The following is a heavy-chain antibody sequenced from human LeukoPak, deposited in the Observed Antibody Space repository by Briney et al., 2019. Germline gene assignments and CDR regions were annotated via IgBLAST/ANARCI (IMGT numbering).Heavy chain of an antibody. Sequence: PSETLSLTCTVSGGSISSSSYYWGWIRQPPGKGLEWIGSIYYSGSTYYNPSLKSRVTISVDTSKNQFSLKLSSVTAADTAVYYCASSWIQLWLPNWFDPWGQGTLVTVSS. D-gene: IGHD5-18*01. CDR3: ASSWIQLWLPNWFDP. V-gene: IGHV4-39*01. CDR2: IYYSGST. J-gene: IGHJ5*02. CDR1: GGSISSSSYY.